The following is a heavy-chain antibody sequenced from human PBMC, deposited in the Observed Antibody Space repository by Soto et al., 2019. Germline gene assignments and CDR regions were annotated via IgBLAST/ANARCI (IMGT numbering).Heavy chain of an antibody. CDR3: ARSLGPSRHFFDH. J-gene: IGHJ4*02. V-gene: IGHV3-23*01. CDR2: LSDTT. D-gene: IGHD3-16*01. CDR1: GFTFSSYA. Sequence: EVRLLHSGGGLVQPGGSLTLSCAASGFTFSSYAMSWVRQAPGKGLEWVSTLSDTTYYADSVRGRFTISRDNSENTLYLQMNSLRVEDTAVYFCARSLGPSRHFFDHWGQGTLVTASS.